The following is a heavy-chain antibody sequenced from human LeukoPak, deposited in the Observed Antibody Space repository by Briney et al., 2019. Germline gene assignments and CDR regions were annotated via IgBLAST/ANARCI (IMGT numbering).Heavy chain of an antibody. CDR2: INPNSGGT. CDR1: GYTFTGYY. D-gene: IGHD1-26*01. V-gene: IGHV1-2*02. Sequence: ASVKVSCKASGYTFTGYYMHWVRQAPGQGLEWMGWINPNSGGTNYAQKSQGRVTMTRDTSISTAYMELSRLRSDDTAVYYCARDGDTIVGATLYDYWGQGTLVTVSS. CDR3: ARDGDTIVGATLYDY. J-gene: IGHJ4*02.